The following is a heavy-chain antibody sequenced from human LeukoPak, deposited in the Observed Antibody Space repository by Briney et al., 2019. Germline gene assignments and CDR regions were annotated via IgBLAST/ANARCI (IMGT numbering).Heavy chain of an antibody. D-gene: IGHD1/OR15-1a*01. CDR1: GFTLGNYG. V-gene: IGHV3-23*01. CDR3: ARDFRLGGTTGWIN. J-gene: IGHJ4*02. Sequence: GGSLRLSCEASGFTLGNYGMTWVRQTPGKKLEWVSGISAGGHDRNYAGSVKGRFTISRDNSRGTVYLQMDRLRADDTAFYYCARDFRLGGTTGWINWGQGTLVIVSS. CDR2: ISAGGHDR.